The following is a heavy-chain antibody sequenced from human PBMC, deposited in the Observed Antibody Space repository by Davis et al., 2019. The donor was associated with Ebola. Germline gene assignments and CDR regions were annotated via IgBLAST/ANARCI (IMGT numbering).Heavy chain of an antibody. D-gene: IGHD5-12*01. V-gene: IGHV1-46*03. Sequence: ASVKVSCKTSGYTFTKFGINWVRQAPGQGLEWMGIINPSGGSTSYAQKFQGRVTMTRDTSTSTVYVDLSSLRSEDTALYYCTTPGGQDSGYDVFDIWGQGTMVTVSS. J-gene: IGHJ3*02. CDR3: TTPGGQDSGYDVFDI. CDR1: GYTFTKFG. CDR2: INPSGGST.